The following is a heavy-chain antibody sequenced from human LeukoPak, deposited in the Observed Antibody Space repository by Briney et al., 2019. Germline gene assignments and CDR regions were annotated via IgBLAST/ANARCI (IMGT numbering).Heavy chain of an antibody. CDR3: ARVVVTAIDYWYFDL. D-gene: IGHD2-21*02. V-gene: IGHV1-69*05. J-gene: IGHJ2*01. Sequence: GASVKVSCKASGGTFSSYAISWVRQAPGQGREWMGRIIPIFGTAHNAQKFQGSVTITTDESTSTANMELSSLRSEDTVVYYCARVVVTAIDYWYFDLWGRGTLVTVSS. CDR1: GGTFSSYA. CDR2: IIPIFGTA.